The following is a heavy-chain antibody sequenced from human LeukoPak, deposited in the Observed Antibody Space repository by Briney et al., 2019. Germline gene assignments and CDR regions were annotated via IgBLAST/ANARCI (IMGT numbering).Heavy chain of an antibody. V-gene: IGHV4-34*01. Sequence: PSETLSLTCAVYGGSFSGYYWSWIRQPPGKGLEWIGEINHSGSTNYNPSLKSRVTISVDTSKNQFSLKLSSVTAADTAVYYCASPGYSYGSDDAFDIWGQGTMVTVSS. CDR3: ASPGYSYGSDDAFDI. CDR1: GGSFSGYY. D-gene: IGHD5-18*01. J-gene: IGHJ3*02. CDR2: INHSGST.